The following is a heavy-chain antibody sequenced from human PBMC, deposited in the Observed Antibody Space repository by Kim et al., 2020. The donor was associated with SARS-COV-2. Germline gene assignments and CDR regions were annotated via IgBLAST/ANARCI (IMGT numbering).Heavy chain of an antibody. CDR1: GFTFSSYS. J-gene: IGHJ4*02. Sequence: GGSLRLSCAASGFTFSSYSMNWVRQAPGKGLEWVSLISSSSSYIYYADSVKGRFTISRDNAKNSLYLQMNSLRAEDTAVYFCARDDYGDYNFDYWGQGTLVTVSS. V-gene: IGHV3-21*01. CDR3: ARDDYGDYNFDY. D-gene: IGHD4-17*01. CDR2: ISSSSSYI.